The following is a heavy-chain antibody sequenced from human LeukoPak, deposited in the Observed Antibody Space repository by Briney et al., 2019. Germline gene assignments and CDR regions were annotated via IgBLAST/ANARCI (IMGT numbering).Heavy chain of an antibody. J-gene: IGHJ4*02. CDR1: GFTSSSYA. Sequence: GGSLRLSCAGSGFTSSSYAMSRIRQAPGKGLEWVSGISGSGSSPYYADSVKGRFTISRDNSKNTLHLQMNSLKAEDTAVYYCAKAEVQWLVLFRYFDYWGQGTLVTVSS. CDR2: ISGSGSSP. V-gene: IGHV3-23*01. CDR3: AKAEVQWLVLFRYFDY. D-gene: IGHD6-19*01.